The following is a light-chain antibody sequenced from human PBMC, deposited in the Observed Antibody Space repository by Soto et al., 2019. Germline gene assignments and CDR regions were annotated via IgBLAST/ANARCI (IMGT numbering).Light chain of an antibody. Sequence: QSALTQPASVSGSPGQSITISCTGTSSDVGGLNYVSWYQQHPGKAPKLMIYEVSNRPSGVSNRFSGSKSGTSASLAISGLQSEDEADYYCAAWDDSLNGLYVFGTGTKVTVL. CDR2: EVS. CDR3: AAWDDSLNGLYV. V-gene: IGLV2-14*01. CDR1: SSDVGGLNY. J-gene: IGLJ1*01.